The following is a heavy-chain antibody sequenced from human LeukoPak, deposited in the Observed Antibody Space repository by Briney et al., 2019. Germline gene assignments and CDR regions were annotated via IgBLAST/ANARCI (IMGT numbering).Heavy chain of an antibody. V-gene: IGHV1-69*13. Sequence: ASVSVSCTASGGTFRSYAMSWVRQAPGQGLEWMGGIIPIFVPPNSAQKFQCRFTFTADESTITAYMELSSLTSEDTAVYYCARGCSLTTVTTGLDYYYMDVWGKGTTVTVSS. J-gene: IGHJ6*03. CDR3: ARGCSLTTVTTGLDYYYMDV. CDR2: IIPIFVPP. CDR1: GGTFRSYA. D-gene: IGHD4-11*01.